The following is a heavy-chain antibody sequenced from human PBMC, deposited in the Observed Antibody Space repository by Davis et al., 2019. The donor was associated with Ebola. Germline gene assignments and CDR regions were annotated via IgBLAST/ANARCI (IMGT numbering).Heavy chain of an antibody. CDR3: ASNAWAGFDP. J-gene: IGHJ5*02. Sequence: GGSLRPSGPAPGFPSGVFSRTGFRQAPGKGRGWVPTFNQVGSPTYYVPSLKGRSTMSRDDAKTSLYLQMNNLRVDDTAVYYCASNAWAGFDPWGQGTLVTV. CDR2: FNQVGSPT. CDR1: GFPSGVFS. V-gene: IGHV3-7*03. D-gene: IGHD1-26*01.